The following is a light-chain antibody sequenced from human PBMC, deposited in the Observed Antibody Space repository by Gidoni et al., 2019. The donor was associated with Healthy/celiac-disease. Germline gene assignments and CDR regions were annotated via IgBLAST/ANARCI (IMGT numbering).Light chain of an antibody. J-gene: IGKJ4*01. Sequence: DIQMTQSPSYLSASVGDRATITCRASQSISSYLNWYQQKPGKAPELLIYAASSLQSGVPSRFSGSGSGTDFTLTISSLQPEDFATYSCQQSYSTPFTFGGGTKVEIK. CDR2: AAS. V-gene: IGKV1-39*01. CDR1: QSISSY. CDR3: QQSYSTPFT.